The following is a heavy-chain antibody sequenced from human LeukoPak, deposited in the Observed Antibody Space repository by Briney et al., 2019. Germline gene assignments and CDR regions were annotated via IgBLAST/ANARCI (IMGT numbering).Heavy chain of an antibody. V-gene: IGHV4-34*01. CDR3: ARGPYCSSTSCRDY. Sequence: SETLSLTCAVSGGSFSGYYWSWIRQPPGKGLEWIGEINHSGSTNYNPSLKSRVTISVDTSKNQFSLKLSSVTAADTAVYYCARGPYCSSTSCRDYWGQGTLVTVSS. J-gene: IGHJ4*02. CDR1: GGSFSGYY. CDR2: INHSGST. D-gene: IGHD2-2*01.